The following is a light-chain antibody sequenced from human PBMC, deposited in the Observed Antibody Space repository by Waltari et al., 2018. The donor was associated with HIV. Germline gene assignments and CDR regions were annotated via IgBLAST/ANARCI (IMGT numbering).Light chain of an antibody. V-gene: IGKV3-11*01. J-gene: IGKJ2*01. CDR3: QQRSGRPLYT. CDR1: QSVSDY. CDR2: DTS. Sequence: ATLSVSPGERATLSCRASQSVSDYLAWYHQKPGQPPRLLIYDTSARASGVPARFSGSGSGTDFTLTISSLEAEDVGFFYCQQRSGRPLYTFGQGTRLDLK.